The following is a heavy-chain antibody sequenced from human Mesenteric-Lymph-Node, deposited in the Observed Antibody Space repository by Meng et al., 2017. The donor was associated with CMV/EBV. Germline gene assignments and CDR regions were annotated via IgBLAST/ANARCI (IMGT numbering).Heavy chain of an antibody. V-gene: IGHV4-59*01. CDR1: GGSISSYY. CDR2: IYYSGST. J-gene: IGHJ4*02. CDR3: ARFPYYFDY. Sequence: SETLSLTCTVSGGSISSYYWSWIRQPPGKGLEWIGYIYYSGSTNYNPSLKSRITISVDTSKNQFSLKRSSVTAADTAVYYCARFPYYFDYWGQGTLVTVSS.